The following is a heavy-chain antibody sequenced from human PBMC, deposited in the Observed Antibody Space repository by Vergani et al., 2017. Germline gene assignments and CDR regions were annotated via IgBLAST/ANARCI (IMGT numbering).Heavy chain of an antibody. CDR2: ISSSSSYI. CDR3: ARGLFYYESSGYYSGFLDD. J-gene: IGHJ4*02. V-gene: IGHV3-21*01. D-gene: IGHD3-22*01. Sequence: EVQLVESGGGLVKPGGSLRLSCTASGFTFSSYSMNWVRQAPGKGLEWVSSISSSSSYIYYADSVKGRFTISRDNAKNSLYLQMNSLRAEDTAVYYCARGLFYYESSGYYSGFLDDWGQGTLVTVS. CDR1: GFTFSSYS.